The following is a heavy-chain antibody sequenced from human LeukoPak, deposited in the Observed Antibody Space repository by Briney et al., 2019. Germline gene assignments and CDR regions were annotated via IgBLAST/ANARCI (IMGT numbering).Heavy chain of an antibody. CDR2: MNQRGSM. D-gene: IGHD1-7*01. CDR1: GASFTGYY. Sequence: PSETLSLTCDVYGASFTGYYWSWLRQSPGKGLEWIGEMNQRGSMNYNPSLKSRVTISVDRSKNQFSLKLSSVTAADTAVYYCARELELRYWGRGTLVTVSS. J-gene: IGHJ4*02. CDR3: ARELELRY. V-gene: IGHV4-34*01.